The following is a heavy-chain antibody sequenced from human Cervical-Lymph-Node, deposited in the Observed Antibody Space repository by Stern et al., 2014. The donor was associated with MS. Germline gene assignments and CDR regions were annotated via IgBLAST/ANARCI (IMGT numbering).Heavy chain of an antibody. Sequence: DQLVESGGGVVQPGNSLRLSCAASGFAFSSYVMHWVRQAPGKGPEWVSLIYYDGSKKFYSDSVKGRFNISRDNSKNMVYLHLNSLRVEDTAVYYCAISSVTVGAPSSWGQGTLVIVSS. J-gene: IGHJ4*02. CDR1: GFAFSSYV. D-gene: IGHD2/OR15-2a*01. V-gene: IGHV3-33*01. CDR3: AISSVTVGAPSS. CDR2: IYYDGSKK.